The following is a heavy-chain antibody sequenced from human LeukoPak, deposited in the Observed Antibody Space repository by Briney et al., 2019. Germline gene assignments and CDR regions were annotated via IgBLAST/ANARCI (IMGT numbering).Heavy chain of an antibody. V-gene: IGHV3-30*18. J-gene: IGHJ2*01. CDR3: AKDQGATYFDL. CDR1: GFTFSGYG. D-gene: IGHD4/OR15-4a*01. CDR2: ISYDGNNK. Sequence: GRSLRLSCAASGFTFSGYGMHWVRQAPGKGLEWVALISYDGNNKYYVDSVKGRFTISRDNPKNMLYLQMNSLRAEDTAVYYCAKDQGATYFDLWGRGTLVTVSS.